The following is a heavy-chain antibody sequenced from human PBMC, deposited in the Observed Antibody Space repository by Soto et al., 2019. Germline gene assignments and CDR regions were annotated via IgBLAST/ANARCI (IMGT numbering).Heavy chain of an antibody. D-gene: IGHD6-19*01. V-gene: IGHV3-9*01. CDR3: AKEGIAVAGTGGIFDY. J-gene: IGHJ4*02. CDR1: GFTFDDYA. CDR2: ISWNSGSI. Sequence: EVQLVESGGGLVQPGRSLRLSCAASGFTFDDYAMHWVRQAPGKGLEWVSGISWNSGSIGYADSVKGRFTISRDNAKNSLYLQMNRLRAEDTALYYCAKEGIAVAGTGGIFDYWGQGTLVTVSS.